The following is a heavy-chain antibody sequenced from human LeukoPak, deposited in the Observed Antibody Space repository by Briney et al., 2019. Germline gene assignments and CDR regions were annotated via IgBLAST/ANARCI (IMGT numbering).Heavy chain of an antibody. Sequence: PSETLSLTCAVYGGSFSGYYWSWIRQPPGKGLEWIGEINHSGSTNYNPSLKSRVTISVDTSNNQFSLKLSSVTAADTAVYYCARNKYWFDPWGQGTLVTVSS. CDR1: GGSFSGYY. D-gene: IGHD2/OR15-2a*01. J-gene: IGHJ5*02. CDR2: INHSGST. V-gene: IGHV4-34*01. CDR3: ARNKYWFDP.